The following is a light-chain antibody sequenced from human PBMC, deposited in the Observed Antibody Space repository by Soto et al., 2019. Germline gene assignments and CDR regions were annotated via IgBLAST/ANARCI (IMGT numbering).Light chain of an antibody. J-gene: IGKJ1*01. V-gene: IGKV3-15*01. CDR2: RAS. CDR1: QSLSGN. CDR3: QQYSKWPPWT. Sequence: EIVMTQSPATLAGSPGETVTLSCRASQSLSGNLAWYQQKPGQAPRLLIFRASTRATGVPARFGGRGSGTEFTLTISALQHEDFAVSSCQQYSKWPPWTFGPGTRWIS.